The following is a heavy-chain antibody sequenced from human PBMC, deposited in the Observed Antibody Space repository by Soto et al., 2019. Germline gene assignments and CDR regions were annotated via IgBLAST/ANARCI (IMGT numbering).Heavy chain of an antibody. J-gene: IGHJ4*02. CDR2: SSATGAGT. D-gene: IGHD1-7*01. CDR1: GFTFSSYG. Sequence: GGSLRLSCVASGFTFSSYGMTWVRQAPGKGLEWVSFSSATGAGTYYADSVKGRFTISRDNSKNTLYLQMTSLRADDTAVYYCAKDRRAGGNYGFYSDFWGQGALVTVSS. V-gene: IGHV3-23*01. CDR3: AKDRRAGGNYGFYSDF.